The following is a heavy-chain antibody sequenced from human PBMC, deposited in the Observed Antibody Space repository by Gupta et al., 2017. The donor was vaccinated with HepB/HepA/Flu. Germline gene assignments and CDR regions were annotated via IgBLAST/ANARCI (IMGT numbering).Heavy chain of an antibody. Sequence: VQLVESEGGLVQPGGSLRLSCAASGFIFSDYYMAWVRQAPGKGLEWVGVIKNRRNNYITEYAASVKGRFTISRDDSKNKLYLQMNSLRIEDTAVYFCARNRNYYYFDYWGQGTLVTVSS. V-gene: IGHV3-72*01. CDR3: ARNRNYYYFDY. D-gene: IGHD1-14*01. CDR1: GFIFSDYY. CDR2: IKNRRNNYIT. J-gene: IGHJ4*02.